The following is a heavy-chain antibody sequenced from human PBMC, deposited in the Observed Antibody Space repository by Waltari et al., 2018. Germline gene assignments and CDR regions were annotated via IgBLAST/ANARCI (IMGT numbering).Heavy chain of an antibody. CDR1: GYTFTGYY. J-gene: IGHJ5*02. Sequence: QVQLVQSGAEVKKPGASVKVSCKASGYTFTGYYLHWVRQAPGQGLEWMGRINPNSGGTNYAQKFQGRVTMTRDTSISTAYMELSRLRSDDTAVYYCASTEAPYCSGGSCYSTWGQGTLVTVSS. V-gene: IGHV1-2*06. CDR3: ASTEAPYCSGGSCYST. D-gene: IGHD2-15*01. CDR2: INPNSGGT.